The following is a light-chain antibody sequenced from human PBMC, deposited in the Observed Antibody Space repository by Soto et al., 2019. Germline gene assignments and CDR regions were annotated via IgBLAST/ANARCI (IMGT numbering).Light chain of an antibody. Sequence: QSVLTQPASVSGSPGQSITISCTGTSSDVGGYKYVSWYQQHPAKAPKLMIYEVSNRPSGVSNRFSGSKSGNTASLTISGLQAEDEADYYCSSYTSSSTEVFGTGTKVNVL. J-gene: IGLJ1*01. CDR2: EVS. CDR3: SSYTSSSTEV. V-gene: IGLV2-14*01. CDR1: SSDVGGYKY.